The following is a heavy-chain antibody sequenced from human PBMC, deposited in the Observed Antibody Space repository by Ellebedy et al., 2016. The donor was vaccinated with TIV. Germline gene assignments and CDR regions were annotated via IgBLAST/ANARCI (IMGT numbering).Heavy chain of an antibody. CDR3: ASHMVRESTWFDP. D-gene: IGHD3-10*01. CDR2: IYYSGST. J-gene: IGHJ5*02. V-gene: IGHV4-39*01. Sequence: MPSETLSLTCTVSGGSISSSSYYWGWIRQPPGKGLEWIGSIYYSGSTYDNPSLKSRVTISVDTPKNQFSLKLSSVTAADTAVYYCASHMVRESTWFDPWGQGTLVTVSS. CDR1: GGSISSSSYY.